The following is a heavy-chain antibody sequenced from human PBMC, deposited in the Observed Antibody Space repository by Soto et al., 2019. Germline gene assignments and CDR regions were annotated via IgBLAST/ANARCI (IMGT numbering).Heavy chain of an antibody. CDR1: GHTFTGYY. CDR2: INPIGGGT. D-gene: IGHD6-6*01. CDR3: ARDWSIAARRGFDP. Sequence: AAVKVSRTASGHTFTGYYMHWVLQAPGQGLEWMGWINPIGGGTNYAQKFQGRVTMTRDTSIRTAYVELSRLRSDDTAVYYCARDWSIAARRGFDPWGQGTLVTVSS. V-gene: IGHV1-2*02. J-gene: IGHJ5*02.